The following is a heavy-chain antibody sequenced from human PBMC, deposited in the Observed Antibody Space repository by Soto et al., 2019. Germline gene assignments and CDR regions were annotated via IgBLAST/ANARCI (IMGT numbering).Heavy chain of an antibody. CDR3: ARGPPRQQLVFSWFDP. J-gene: IGHJ5*02. Sequence: GESLKISCKGSGYSFTSYWIGWVRQMPGKGLEWMGIIYPGDSDTRYSPSFQGQVTISADKSIGTAYLQWSSLKASDTAMYYCARGPPRQQLVFSWFDPWGQGTLVTVSS. CDR1: GYSFTSYW. D-gene: IGHD6-13*01. CDR2: IYPGDSDT. V-gene: IGHV5-51*01.